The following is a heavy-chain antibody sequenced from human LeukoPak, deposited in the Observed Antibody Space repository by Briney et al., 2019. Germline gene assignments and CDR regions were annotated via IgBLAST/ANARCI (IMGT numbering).Heavy chain of an antibody. CDR1: GYTFTSYD. D-gene: IGHD3-9*01. CDR3: ARDISINTKNAFDI. V-gene: IGHV1-8*01. J-gene: IGHJ3*02. CDR2: MNPNSGNT. Sequence: ASVKVSCKASGYTFTSYDINWVRQATGQGLEWMGWMNPNSGNTGYAQKFQGRVTMTRNTSISTAYMELSRLGSDDTAVYFCARDISINTKNAFDIWGQGTLVTVSS.